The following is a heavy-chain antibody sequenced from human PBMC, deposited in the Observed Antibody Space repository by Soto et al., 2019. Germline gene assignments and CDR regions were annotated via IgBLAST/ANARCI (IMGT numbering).Heavy chain of an antibody. V-gene: IGHV3-7*01. Sequence: GSLRLSCAASGFTFSSYWMSWVRQAPGKGLEWVANIKQDGSEKYYVDSVKGRFTISRDNAKNSLYLQMNSLRAEDTAVYYCARTRDYYDSSGYYIHYYYYGMDVWGQGTTVTVS. J-gene: IGHJ6*02. CDR3: ARTRDYYDSSGYYIHYYYYGMDV. D-gene: IGHD3-22*01. CDR2: IKQDGSEK. CDR1: GFTFSSYW.